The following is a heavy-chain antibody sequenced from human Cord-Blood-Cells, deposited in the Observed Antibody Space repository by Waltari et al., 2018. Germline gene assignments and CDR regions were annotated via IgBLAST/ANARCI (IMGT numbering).Heavy chain of an antibody. CDR1: GGSFSGYY. Sequence: QVQLQQWGAGLLKPSETLSLTCAVYGGSFSGYYWSWIRQPPGKGLEWIGEINHSGSTNYNPSLKSRVTRSVDTSKNQFSLKLSSVTAADTAVYYCAREKTYYYGSGSYYNWFDPWGQGTLVTVSS. D-gene: IGHD3-10*01. V-gene: IGHV4-34*01. J-gene: IGHJ5*02. CDR2: INHSGST. CDR3: AREKTYYYGSGSYYNWFDP.